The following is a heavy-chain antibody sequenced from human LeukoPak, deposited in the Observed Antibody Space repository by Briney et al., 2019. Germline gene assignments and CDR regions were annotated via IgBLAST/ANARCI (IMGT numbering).Heavy chain of an antibody. V-gene: IGHV3-53*01. CDR2: IFGATTT. J-gene: IGHJ4*02. D-gene: IGHD1-14*01. CDR3: ARDLLPGDY. Sequence: PGGSLRLSCAASGFTLSGDYMSWVRQAPGKGLEWVSVIFGATTTYYADSVKGRFTISRDNAKKSLFLQMNSLRAEDTAVYYCARDLLPGDYWGQGTLVTVSS. CDR1: GFTLSGDY.